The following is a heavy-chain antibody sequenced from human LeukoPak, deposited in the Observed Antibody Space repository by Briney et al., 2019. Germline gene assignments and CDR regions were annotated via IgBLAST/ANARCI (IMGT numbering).Heavy chain of an antibody. CDR1: GFTFSSYG. J-gene: IGHJ4*02. V-gene: IGHV3-30*03. CDR2: ISYDGSNK. Sequence: GRSPRLSCAASGFTFSSYGMHWVRQAPGKGLEWVAVISYDGSNKYYADSVKGRFTISRDNSKNTLYLQMNSLRAEDTAVYYCAREGCSSTSCYVPVIWGQGTLVTVSS. CDR3: AREGCSSTSCYVPVI. D-gene: IGHD2-2*01.